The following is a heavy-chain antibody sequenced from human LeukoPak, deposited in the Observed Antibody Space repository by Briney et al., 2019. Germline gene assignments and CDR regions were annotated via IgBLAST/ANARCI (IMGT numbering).Heavy chain of an antibody. CDR1: GYTFINNW. CDR3: ARDNSVGDIAWWFDP. J-gene: IGHJ5*02. CDR2: INPTGTGT. D-gene: IGHD3-10*01. V-gene: IGHV1-46*01. Sequence: ASVKVSCKASGYTFINNWMHWVRQAPAQGLEGIGLINPTGTGTLYAQKFQGRVTITRDMSTSTEYMELSSLRSEDTAVYYCARDNSVGDIAWWFDPWGQGTLVTVSS.